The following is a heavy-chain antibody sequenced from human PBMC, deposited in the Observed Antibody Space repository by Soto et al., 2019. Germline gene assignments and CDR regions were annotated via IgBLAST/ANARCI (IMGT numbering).Heavy chain of an antibody. J-gene: IGHJ6*02. D-gene: IGHD3-10*01. CDR3: ARANYYGSGSYYYGMDV. CDR1: GYTFTSYA. CDR2: INAGNGNT. V-gene: IGHV1-3*01. Sequence: QVQLVESGAEVNKPGASVKVSCKASGYTFTSYAMHWVRQAPGQRLEWMGWINAGNGNTKYSQKFQGRVTITRDTSASSAYMELSSLRSEDTAVYYCARANYYGSGSYYYGMDVWGQGTTVTVSS.